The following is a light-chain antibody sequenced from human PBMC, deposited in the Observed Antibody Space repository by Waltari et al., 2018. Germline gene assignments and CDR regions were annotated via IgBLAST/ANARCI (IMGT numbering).Light chain of an antibody. J-gene: IGKJ1*01. CDR2: HAS. CDR1: RSVIKY. CDR3: QKYDSLPAT. Sequence: VFTHSPGPLSLSPGATATLSCRASRSVIKYLAWYQQTPGRAPRLLIYHASTRATGIPDRFSGSGSGTDFSLTISRLEPDDFAVYYCQKYDSLPATFGQGTRVEIK. V-gene: IGKV3-20*01.